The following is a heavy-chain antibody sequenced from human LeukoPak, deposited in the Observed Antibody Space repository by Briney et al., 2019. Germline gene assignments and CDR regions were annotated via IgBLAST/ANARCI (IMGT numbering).Heavy chain of an antibody. CDR1: GGSISSSNW. CDR2: IYHSGST. D-gene: IGHD3-9*01. V-gene: IGHV4-4*02. CDR3: ARDLPYYDILTRSGFDP. J-gene: IGHJ5*02. Sequence: PSGTLSLTCAVSGGSISSSNWWSWVRQPPGKGLEWIGEIYHSGSTNYNPPLKSRATISVDKSKNQFALKLSSVTAADTAVYYCARDLPYYDILTRSGFDPGGQGTLVTVSS.